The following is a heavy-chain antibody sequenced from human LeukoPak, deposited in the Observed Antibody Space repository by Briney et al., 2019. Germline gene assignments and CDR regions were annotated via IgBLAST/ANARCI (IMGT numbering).Heavy chain of an antibody. Sequence: GGSLRLSCAPSGFTFTTSVMTCVRQAPGKSLEWVSALCGSGRRTYYADSVKGRFTISRDNSKDTLNPQISELRAHGTVVYYCANTGREYYDYIWGSYIFDNWGQGTLVTVSS. V-gene: IGHV3-23*01. D-gene: IGHD3-16*01. J-gene: IGHJ4*02. CDR1: GFTFTTSV. CDR3: ANTGREYYDYIWGSYIFDN. CDR2: LCGSGRRT.